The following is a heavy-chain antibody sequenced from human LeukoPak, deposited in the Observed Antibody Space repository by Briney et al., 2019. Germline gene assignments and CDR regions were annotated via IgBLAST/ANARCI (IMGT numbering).Heavy chain of an antibody. D-gene: IGHD6-13*01. CDR3: ASGWSSWYPLPWY. CDR1: GGSISSSSYY. J-gene: IGHJ4*02. CDR2: IYYSGST. Sequence: SETLSLTCTVSGGSISSSSYYWGWIRQPPGKGLEWIGSIYYSGSTYYNPSLKSRVTISVDTSKNQFSLKLSSVTAADTAVYYCASGWSSWYPLPWYWGQGTLVTVSS. V-gene: IGHV4-39*07.